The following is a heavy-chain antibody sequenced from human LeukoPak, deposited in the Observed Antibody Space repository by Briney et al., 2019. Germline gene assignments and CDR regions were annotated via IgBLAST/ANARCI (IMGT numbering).Heavy chain of an antibody. V-gene: IGHV1-69*05. CDR2: IIPIFGTA. CDR3: ARGPPAARRPIQPAGLGY. D-gene: IGHD2-2*01. CDR1: GGTFSSYA. J-gene: IGHJ4*02. Sequence: ASVKVSCKASGGTFSSYAISWVRQAPGQGLEWMGGIIPIFGTANYAQKFQGRVTITTDESTSTAYMELSSLRSEDTAVYYCARGPPAARRPIQPAGLGYGGQGTLATVSS.